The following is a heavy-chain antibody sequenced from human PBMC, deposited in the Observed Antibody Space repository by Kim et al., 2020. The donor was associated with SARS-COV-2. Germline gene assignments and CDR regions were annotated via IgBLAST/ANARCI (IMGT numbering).Heavy chain of an antibody. J-gene: IGHJ4*02. Sequence: SETLSLTCPVSGGSISSGGYYWSWIRQHPGKGLEWIGYIYDSGSTNYNPSLKRRVTISVDTSKNQFSLKLSSVTAADTAVYHCARGILITIFGVVAHLDYWGQETLVTVSP. V-gene: IGHV4-31*03. CDR1: GGSISSGGYY. CDR3: ARGILITIFGVVAHLDY. CDR2: IYDSGST. D-gene: IGHD3-3*01.